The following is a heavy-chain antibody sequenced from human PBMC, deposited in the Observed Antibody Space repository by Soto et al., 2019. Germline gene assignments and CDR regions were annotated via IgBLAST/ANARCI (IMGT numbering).Heavy chain of an antibody. Sequence: QVQLVESGGGLVKPGGSLRLSCAASGFTFSDYYMSWIRQAPGKGLEWVSYISGSSSYTNYGDSVKGRFTISRDNAKNSLYLQMYSLRAEDTAVYYWARGGSGGIKQGGWFDPWGQGTLVTVSS. J-gene: IGHJ5*02. V-gene: IGHV3-11*06. D-gene: IGHD2-15*01. CDR1: GFTFSDYY. CDR2: ISGSSSYT. CDR3: ARGGSGGIKQGGWFDP.